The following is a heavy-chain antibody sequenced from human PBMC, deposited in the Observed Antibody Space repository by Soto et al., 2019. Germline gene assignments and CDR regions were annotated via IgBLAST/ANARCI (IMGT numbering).Heavy chain of an antibody. CDR1: GFTFSSYA. D-gene: IGHD3-16*02. J-gene: IGHJ4*02. V-gene: IGHV3-23*01. CDR2: ISGSGGST. CDR3: AKDPGRHLGELSYVDY. Sequence: GGSLRLSCAASGFTFSSYAMSWVRQAPGKGLEWVSAISGSGGSTYYADSVKGRFTISRDNSKNTLYLQMNSLRAEDTAVYYCAKDPGRHLGELSYVDYWGQGTLVTVSS.